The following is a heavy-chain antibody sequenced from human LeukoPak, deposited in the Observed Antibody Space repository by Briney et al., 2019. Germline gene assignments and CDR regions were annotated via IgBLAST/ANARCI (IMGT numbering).Heavy chain of an antibody. CDR2: ISGSGART. CDR3: AKSGYNRFYY. V-gene: IGHV3-23*01. J-gene: IGHJ4*02. CDR1: GFTFSTQW. D-gene: IGHD5-24*01. Sequence: PGGSLRLSCAASGFTFSTQWMTWVRQAPGKGLGWVSTISGSGARTYYADSVKGRFTISRDNSKNTLYLQMISLRAEDTAVYYCAKSGYNRFYYWGQGTLVTVSS.